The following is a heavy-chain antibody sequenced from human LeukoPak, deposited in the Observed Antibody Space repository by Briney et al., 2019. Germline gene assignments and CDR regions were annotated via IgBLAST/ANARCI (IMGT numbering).Heavy chain of an antibody. J-gene: IGHJ5*02. CDR3: ARETTIFGEVIFGWFDP. Sequence: ASETLSLTCTVSGGSISSYYWSWNRQPAGKGLEWIGRIYSSGSTNYNPSLKSRVTMSVDTSKNQFSLKLSSVTAADTAVYYSARETTIFGEVIFGWFDPWGQGTLVTVSS. CDR1: GGSISSYY. CDR2: IYSSGST. V-gene: IGHV4-4*07. D-gene: IGHD3-3*01.